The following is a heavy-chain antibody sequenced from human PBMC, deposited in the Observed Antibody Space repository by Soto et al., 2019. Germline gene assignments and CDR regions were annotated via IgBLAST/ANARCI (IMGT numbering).Heavy chain of an antibody. Sequence: SETLSLTCTVSGGSISSGDYYWSWIRQPPGKGLEWIGYIYYSGSTYYNPSLKSRVTISVDTSKNQFSLKLSSVTAADTAVYYCARESGGADGIDYWGQGTLVTVSS. CDR3: ARESGGADGIDY. CDR1: GGSISSGDYY. D-gene: IGHD3-16*01. V-gene: IGHV4-30-4*01. CDR2: IYYSGST. J-gene: IGHJ4*02.